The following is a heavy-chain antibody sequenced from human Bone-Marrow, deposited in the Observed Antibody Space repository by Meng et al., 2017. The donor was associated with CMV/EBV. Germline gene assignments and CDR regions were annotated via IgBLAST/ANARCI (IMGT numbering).Heavy chain of an antibody. CDR3: AKDLAEWERRRGSIDY. Sequence: GESLKISCAASGLTFSRYGLHWVRQAPGKGLEGVAVIWYDGSNEHYADSVKGRFTISRDNSKSTLYLQMNSLRVEDTGVYYCAKDLAEWERRRGSIDYWGQGTLVTVSS. V-gene: IGHV3-33*03. D-gene: IGHD1-26*01. CDR2: IWYDGSNE. J-gene: IGHJ4*02. CDR1: GLTFSRYG.